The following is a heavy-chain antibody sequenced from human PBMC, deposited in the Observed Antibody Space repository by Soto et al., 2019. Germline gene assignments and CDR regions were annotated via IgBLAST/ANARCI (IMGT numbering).Heavy chain of an antibody. CDR3: ARDRGPIAAAGTGVGWFDP. V-gene: IGHV6-1*01. CDR1: GDSVSSNSAA. D-gene: IGHD6-13*01. CDR2: TYYRSKWYN. J-gene: IGHJ5*02. Sequence: CAISGDSVSSNSAAWNWIRQSPSRGLEWLGRTYYRSKWYNDYAVSVKSRITINPDTSKNQFSLQLNSVTPEDTAVYYCARDRGPIAAAGTGVGWFDPWGQGTLVTVSS.